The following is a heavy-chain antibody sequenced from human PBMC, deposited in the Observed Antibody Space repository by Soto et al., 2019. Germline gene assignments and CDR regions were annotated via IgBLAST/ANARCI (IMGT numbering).Heavy chain of an antibody. CDR1: GGSISSSNW. CDR3: ARGSSRWDY. J-gene: IGHJ4*02. Sequence: SETLSLTCAVSGGSISSSNWWSWVRQPPGKGLEWIGEIYHSGSTNYNPSLKSRVTMSVDTSKNQFSLRLSSVTAADTAMYYCARGSSRWDYWGQGTLVTVSS. D-gene: IGHD6-13*01. CDR2: IYHSGST. V-gene: IGHV4-4*02.